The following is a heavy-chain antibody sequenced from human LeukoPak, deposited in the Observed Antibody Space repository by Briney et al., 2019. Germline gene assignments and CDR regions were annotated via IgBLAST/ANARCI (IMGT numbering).Heavy chain of an antibody. CDR2: IKQDGSEK. CDR1: GFTFSSYW. D-gene: IGHD2-2*02. V-gene: IGHV3-7*01. Sequence: GGSLRLSCAASGFTFSSYWMSWVRQAPGKGLEWVANIKQDGSEKYYVDSVKGRFTISRDNAKNSLYLQMNSLRAEDTAVYYCARGCSSTSCYRGYYFDYWGQGTLVTVSS. CDR3: ARGCSSTSCYRGYYFDY. J-gene: IGHJ4*02.